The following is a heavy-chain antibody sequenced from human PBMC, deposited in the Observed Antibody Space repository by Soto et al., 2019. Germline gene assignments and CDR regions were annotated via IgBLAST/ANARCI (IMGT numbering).Heavy chain of an antibody. Sequence: SVKVSCKASGGTFSSYAISWVRQAPGQGLEWMGGIIPIFGTANYAQKFQGRVTITADESTSTAYMELSSLRSEDTAVYYCARDLNGPQPPDYWGQGSRVTVSS. CDR3: ARDLNGPQPPDY. J-gene: IGHJ4*02. CDR2: IIPIFGTA. V-gene: IGHV1-69*13. D-gene: IGHD2-2*01. CDR1: GGTFSSYA.